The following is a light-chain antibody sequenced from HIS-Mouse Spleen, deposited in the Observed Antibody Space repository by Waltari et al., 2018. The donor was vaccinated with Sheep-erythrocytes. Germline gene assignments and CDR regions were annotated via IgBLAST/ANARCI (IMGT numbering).Light chain of an antibody. V-gene: IGLV2-11*01. CDR2: DVS. CDR3: CSYAGSYTVV. J-gene: IGLJ2*01. CDR1: SSDVGGYNY. Sequence: QSALTQPRSVSGSPGQSVTISCTGTSSDVGGYNYVSWYQQHPGKAPKLMIYDVSKGPSGVPVRFSCSKSGNTASLTISGLQAEDEADYYCCSYAGSYTVVFGGGTKLTVL.